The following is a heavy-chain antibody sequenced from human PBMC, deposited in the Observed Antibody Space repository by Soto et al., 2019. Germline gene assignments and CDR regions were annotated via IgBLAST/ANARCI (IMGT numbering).Heavy chain of an antibody. V-gene: IGHV4-30-4*01. CDR1: GGSISSGDYY. J-gene: IGHJ6*02. D-gene: IGHD3-10*01. CDR2: IYYSGST. Sequence: SETLSLTCTVSGGSISSGDYYWSWIRQPPGKGLEWIGYIYYSGSTYYNPSLKSRVTISVDTSKNQFSLKLSSVTAADTAVYYCASQRFGELYYYYYGMGVWGQGTTVTVSS. CDR3: ASQRFGELYYYYYGMGV.